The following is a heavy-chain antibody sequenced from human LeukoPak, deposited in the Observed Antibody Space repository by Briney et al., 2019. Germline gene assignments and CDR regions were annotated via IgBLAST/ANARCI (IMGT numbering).Heavy chain of an antibody. Sequence: PGGSLRLSCAASGFTFRSYWMSCVRQAPGKGLEWVANIKPDGSEKWYVDSVKGRFTISRDNTKNSLYLQMNSLRAEDTAVYCGARDLGEDSVVFWGQGILVTVSS. D-gene: IGHD2-15*01. CDR1: GFTFRSYW. CDR3: ARDLGEDSVVF. CDR2: IKPDGSEK. V-gene: IGHV3-7*01. J-gene: IGHJ4*02.